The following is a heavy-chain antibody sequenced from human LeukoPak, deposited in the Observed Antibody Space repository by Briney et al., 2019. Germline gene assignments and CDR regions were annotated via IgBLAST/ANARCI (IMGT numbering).Heavy chain of an antibody. Sequence: SETLSLTCTVSGGSISSGDYYWSWIRQPPGKGLEWIGYIYYSGSSYYNPSLKSRVTISVDTSKNQFSLKMSSVTAADTAVYYCARAGRNWFDPWGQGTLVTVSS. CDR2: IYYSGSS. CDR3: ARAGRNWFDP. V-gene: IGHV4-30-4*01. D-gene: IGHD6-19*01. CDR1: GGSISSGDYY. J-gene: IGHJ5*02.